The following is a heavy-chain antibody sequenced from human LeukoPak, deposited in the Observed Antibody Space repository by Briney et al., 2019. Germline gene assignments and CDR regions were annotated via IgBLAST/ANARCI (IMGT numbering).Heavy chain of an antibody. CDR3: ATHPYSNGNNDYNMDV. D-gene: IGHD6-19*01. V-gene: IGHV4-39*01. CDR2: IDNSGST. CDR1: GGSISSSRYY. Sequence: PSETLSLTCTVSGGSISSSRYYWGWIRQPPGKGLEWIGRIDNSGSTSYNPSLNSRVTISVDTSKNQFSLKLSSVIATDTAVYYCATHPYSNGNNDYNMDVWGQGTTVTVSS. J-gene: IGHJ6*03.